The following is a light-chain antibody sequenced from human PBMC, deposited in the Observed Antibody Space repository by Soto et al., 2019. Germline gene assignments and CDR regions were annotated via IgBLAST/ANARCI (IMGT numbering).Light chain of an antibody. Sequence: QSVLTQPASVSGSPGQSITISCTGTSSDVGSYNLVSWYQQQPGKAPKLMIYEGSKRPSGVSNRFSGSKSGNTASLTISGLQAEDEADYYCCSFAGSSPWVFGGGTKLTVL. J-gene: IGLJ3*02. V-gene: IGLV2-23*01. CDR3: CSFAGSSPWV. CDR1: SSDVGSYNL. CDR2: EGS.